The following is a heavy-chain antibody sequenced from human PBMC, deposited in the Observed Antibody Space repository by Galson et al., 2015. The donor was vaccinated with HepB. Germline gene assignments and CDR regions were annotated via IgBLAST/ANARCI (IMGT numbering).Heavy chain of an antibody. V-gene: IGHV4-59*01. CDR3: AGAPNENFFDY. D-gene: IGHD1-1*01. Sequence: SETLSLTCTVSGGSFSSSYWSWIRQPPEKEMEWIGNIYYSGRTNYNPSLRSRVTISVDTSKNQFSLKLSSVTAADTAVYYCAGAPNENFFDYWGQGTLVTVSS. CDR2: IYYSGRT. CDR1: GGSFSSSY. J-gene: IGHJ4*02.